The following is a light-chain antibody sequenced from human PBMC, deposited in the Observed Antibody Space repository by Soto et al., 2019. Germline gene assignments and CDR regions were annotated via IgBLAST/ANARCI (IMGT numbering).Light chain of an antibody. J-gene: IGKJ1*01. Sequence: EIVLTQSPGTLSLSPGERATLSCRASQSVRSSYLAWYQQKPGQAPWLLIYGASSRATGIPDRFSGSGSGTDFTLTISRLEPEYFAVYYGQQYGSSPQTFGQGTRVEIK. CDR1: QSVRSSY. CDR2: GAS. V-gene: IGKV3-20*01. CDR3: QQYGSSPQT.